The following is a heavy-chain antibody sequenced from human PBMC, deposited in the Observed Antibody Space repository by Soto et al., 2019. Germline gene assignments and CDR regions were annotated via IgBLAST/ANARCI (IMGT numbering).Heavy chain of an antibody. Sequence: GGSLRLSCVASGFTLTSYHMTWVRQSPGRGLEWVSSISSSTTYISYADSVRGRFTISRDNAKNSLYLQMSSLRADDTAVYYCARDPVGVDSTFFFDSWGQGTLVTVSS. V-gene: IGHV3-21*01. CDR1: GFTLTSYH. CDR3: ARDPVGVDSTFFFDS. CDR2: ISSSTTYI. J-gene: IGHJ4*02. D-gene: IGHD2-21*01.